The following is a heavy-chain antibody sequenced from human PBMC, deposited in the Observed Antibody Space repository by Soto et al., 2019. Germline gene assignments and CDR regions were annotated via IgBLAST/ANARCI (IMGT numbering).Heavy chain of an antibody. J-gene: IGHJ5*02. CDR2: IIPIFGTA. V-gene: IGHV1-69*06. D-gene: IGHD2-15*01. Sequence: SVKVSCKASGGTFSSYAISWVRQAPGQGLEWMGGIIPIFGTANCAQKFQGRVTITADKSTSTAYMELSSLRSEDTAVYYCARGYCSGGSCLSWFDPWGQGTLVTVSS. CDR3: ARGYCSGGSCLSWFDP. CDR1: GGTFSSYA.